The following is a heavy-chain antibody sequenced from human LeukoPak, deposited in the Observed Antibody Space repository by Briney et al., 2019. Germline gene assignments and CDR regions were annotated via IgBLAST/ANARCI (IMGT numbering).Heavy chain of an antibody. D-gene: IGHD3-22*01. CDR3: AKSATTKIVVITKGYFDN. V-gene: IGHV3-30*02. CDR1: GFPFSNYG. J-gene: IGHJ4*02. CDR2: IRFDGSNK. Sequence: PGGSLRLSCGASGFPFSNYGMLWVRPPPSKGLEWVAFIRFDGSNKYYVESVKGRFAISRDNSKNTLYLQMNSLRAEDTAVYYCAKSATTKIVVITKGYFDNWGQGTLVTVSS.